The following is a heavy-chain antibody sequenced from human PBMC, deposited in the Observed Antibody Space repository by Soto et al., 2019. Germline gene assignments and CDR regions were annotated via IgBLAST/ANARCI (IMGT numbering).Heavy chain of an antibody. V-gene: IGHV1-69*13. CDR2: IIPIFGTA. Sequence: EASVKVSCKASGGTFSSYAISWVRQAPGQGLEWMGGIIPIFGTANYAQKFQGRVTITADESTSTAYMELSSLRSEDTAVYYCARDSPPLYYYDSSGLDYWGQGTLVTGSA. CDR3: ARDSPPLYYYDSSGLDY. D-gene: IGHD3-22*01. CDR1: GGTFSSYA. J-gene: IGHJ4*02.